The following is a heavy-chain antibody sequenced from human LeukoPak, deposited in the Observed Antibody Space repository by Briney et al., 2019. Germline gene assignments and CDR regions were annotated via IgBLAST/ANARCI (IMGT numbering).Heavy chain of an antibody. CDR3: VAAYYFDY. Sequence: GGFLRLSCAASGFTFSSYWMSWVRQAPGKGLEWVANIKQDGSEKYYVDSVKGRFTISRDNAKNSMYLQMDSLRAEDTAVYYCVAAYYFDYWGQGTLVTVSS. V-gene: IGHV3-7*01. CDR1: GFTFSSYW. J-gene: IGHJ4*02. CDR2: IKQDGSEK. D-gene: IGHD6-25*01.